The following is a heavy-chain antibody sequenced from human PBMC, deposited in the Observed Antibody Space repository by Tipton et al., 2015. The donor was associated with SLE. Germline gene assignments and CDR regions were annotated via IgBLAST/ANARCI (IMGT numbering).Heavy chain of an antibody. CDR1: ADAFSGGTYY. J-gene: IGHJ5*02. D-gene: IGHD3-3*01. CDR2: IYYSGST. V-gene: IGHV4-39*07. Sequence: TLSLTCSVSADAFSGGTYYWAWIRQPPGKGLESIGSIYYSGSTYYNPSLKSRVTISVDTSKNQFSLKLSSVTAADTAVYYCARDGTPPQYMYYDFWSGYYGDWFDPWGQGTLVTVSS. CDR3: ARDGTPPQYMYYDFWSGYYGDWFDP.